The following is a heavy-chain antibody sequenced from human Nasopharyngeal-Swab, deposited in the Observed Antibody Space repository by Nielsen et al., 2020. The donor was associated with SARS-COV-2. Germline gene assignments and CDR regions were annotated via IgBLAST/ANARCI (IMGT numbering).Heavy chain of an antibody. CDR3: ARALYGDYLDY. V-gene: IGHV3-13*01. CDR1: GFTFSSYA. D-gene: IGHD4-17*01. J-gene: IGHJ4*02. CDR2: IGTDSDT. Sequence: GESLKISCAASGFTFSSYAMHWVRQATGKGLEWVSAIGTDSDTYYPGSVKGRFTISRENAKNSLDLQMNSLRAGDTAVYYCARALYGDYLDYWGQGTLVTVSS.